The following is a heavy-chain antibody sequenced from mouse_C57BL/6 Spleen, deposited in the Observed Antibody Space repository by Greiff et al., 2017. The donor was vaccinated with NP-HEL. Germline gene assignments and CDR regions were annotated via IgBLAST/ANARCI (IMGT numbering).Heavy chain of an antibody. CDR1: GYTFTSYW. D-gene: IGHD1-3*01. J-gene: IGHJ1*03. CDR2: IHPNSGST. CDR3: ARGGAIYEGCLDWYFDV. Sequence: QVHVKQSGAELVKPGASVKLSCKASGYTFTSYWMHWVKQRPGQGLEWIGMIHPNSGSTNYNEKFKSKATLTVDKSSSTAYMQLSSLTSEDSAVYYCARGGAIYEGCLDWYFDVWGTGTTGTVSS. V-gene: IGHV1-64*01.